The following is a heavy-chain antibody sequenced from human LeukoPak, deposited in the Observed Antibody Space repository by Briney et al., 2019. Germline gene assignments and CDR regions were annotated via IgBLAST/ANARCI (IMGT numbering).Heavy chain of an antibody. J-gene: IGHJ4*02. CDR3: AKDLAPSTVLAAAGIMVGDY. CDR2: IRYDGSNK. Sequence: PGGSLRLSCAASGFTFSSYGMHWVRQAPGKGLEWVAFIRYDGSNKYYADSVKGRFTISRDNSKNTLYLQMNSLRAEDTAVYYCAKDLAPSTVLAAAGIMVGDYWGQGTLVTVSS. D-gene: IGHD6-13*01. V-gene: IGHV3-30*02. CDR1: GFTFSSYG.